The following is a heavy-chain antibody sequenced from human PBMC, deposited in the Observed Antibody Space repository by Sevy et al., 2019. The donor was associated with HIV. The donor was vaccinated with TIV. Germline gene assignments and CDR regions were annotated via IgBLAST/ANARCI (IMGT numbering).Heavy chain of an antibody. CDR3: ARGKGGIFGVVTGQFDY. D-gene: IGHD3-3*01. Sequence: ASVKVSCKASGYTFSNNAIHWVRQAPGQRLEWMGWVHAGNGHTKFSEKFQDRVTISRDTSATTVYMDLTSLTSEDTAIYYCARGKGGIFGVVTGQFDYWGQGTLVTDSS. CDR1: GYTFSNNA. CDR2: VHAGNGHT. V-gene: IGHV1-3*01. J-gene: IGHJ4*02.